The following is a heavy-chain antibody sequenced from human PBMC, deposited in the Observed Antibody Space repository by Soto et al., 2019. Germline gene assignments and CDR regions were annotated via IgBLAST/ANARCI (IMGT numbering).Heavy chain of an antibody. V-gene: IGHV2-5*02. CDR3: AHSAAMDQYWYFDL. Sequence: QITLKESGPPLVKPTQTLTLTCTFSGFSLSTSGVGVGWIRQPPGKALEWLALIYWDDDKRYSPSLKSRLTITKATSKNQVVLTMTNMDPVDTAPYYCAHSAAMDQYWYFDLWGRGTLVTVSS. J-gene: IGHJ2*01. CDR1: GFSLSTSGVG. D-gene: IGHD5-18*01. CDR2: IYWDDDK.